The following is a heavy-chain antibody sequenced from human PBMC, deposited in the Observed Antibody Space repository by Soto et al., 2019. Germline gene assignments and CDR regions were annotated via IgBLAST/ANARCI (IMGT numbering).Heavy chain of an antibody. CDR2: IRSKAYGGTT. J-gene: IGHJ4*02. V-gene: IGHV3-49*04. CDR3: TRDNGFFDY. CDR1: GFTFGAYA. Sequence: PGGSLRLSCTASGFTFGAYAMSCVRQAPGKGLEWVGFIRSKAYGGTTEYAASVKGRFTISRDDSKSIAYLQMNSLKTEDTAVYYCTRDNGFFDYWGQGTLVTVSS.